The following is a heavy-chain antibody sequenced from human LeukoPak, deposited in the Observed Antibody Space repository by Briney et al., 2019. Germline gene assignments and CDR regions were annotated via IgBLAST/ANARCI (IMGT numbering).Heavy chain of an antibody. CDR3: ARDKGFYYDSSGHYYR. CDR1: GGSISSSNW. J-gene: IGHJ4*02. CDR2: IYYSGST. Sequence: ASGTLSLTCAVSGGSISSSNWWSWVRQPPGKGLEWIGEIYYSGSTNYNPSLKSRVTISVDKSKNQFSLKLSSVTAADTAVYYCARDKGFYYDSSGHYYRWGQGTLVTVSS. D-gene: IGHD3-22*01. V-gene: IGHV4-4*02.